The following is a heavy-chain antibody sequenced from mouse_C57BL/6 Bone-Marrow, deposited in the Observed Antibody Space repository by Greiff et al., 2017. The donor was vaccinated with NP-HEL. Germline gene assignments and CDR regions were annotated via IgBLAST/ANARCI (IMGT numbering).Heavy chain of an antibody. CDR3: TTFGLFAY. V-gene: IGHV14-4*01. CDR1: GFNIKDDY. CDR2: IDPENGDT. J-gene: IGHJ3*01. Sequence: EVQLVESGAELVRPGASVKLSCTASGFNIKDDYMHWVKQRPEQGLEWIGWIDPENGDTEYASKFQGKATITADTSSNTAYLQLSSLTSEDTAVYYCTTFGLFAYWGQGTLVTVSA.